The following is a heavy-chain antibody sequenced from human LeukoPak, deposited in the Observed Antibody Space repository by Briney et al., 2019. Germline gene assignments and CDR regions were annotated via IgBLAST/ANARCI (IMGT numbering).Heavy chain of an antibody. J-gene: IGHJ4*02. CDR3: ASSPKYNWNPLVY. Sequence: SQTLSLTCTVSGGSISSGGYYWSWIRQHPGKGLEWIGYIYYSGSTYYNPSLKSRVTISVDTSKNQFSLKLSSVTAADTAVYYCASSPKYNWNPLVYGGQGTLVTVSS. CDR1: GGSISSGGYY. D-gene: IGHD1-20*01. V-gene: IGHV4-31*03. CDR2: IYYSGST.